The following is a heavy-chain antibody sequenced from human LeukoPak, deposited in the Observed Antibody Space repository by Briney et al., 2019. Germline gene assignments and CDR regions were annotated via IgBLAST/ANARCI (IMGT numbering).Heavy chain of an antibody. CDR2: IKSDGST. CDR3: ARAPSEIGGYYPEYFRH. D-gene: IGHD3-22*01. Sequence: GGSLRLSCAASGFTFSTYWMPWVRHAPGKGLVWVSRIKSDGSTNYADSVKGRFTISRDNAKNTVSLQMNSLRPEDTGVYYCARAPSEIGGYYPEYFRHWGQGTLVTVSS. CDR1: GFTFSTYW. J-gene: IGHJ1*01. V-gene: IGHV3-74*01.